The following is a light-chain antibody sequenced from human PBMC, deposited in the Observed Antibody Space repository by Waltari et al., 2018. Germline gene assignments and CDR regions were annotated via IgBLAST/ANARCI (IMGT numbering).Light chain of an antibody. V-gene: IGLV2-23*01. Sequence: SALTQPASVSGSPGQSITIPCTGTSSDVWTYNLVSWYQQHPGKAPKLMIYEGSKRPSGVSNRFSGSKSGNTASLTISGLQAEDEADYYCCSYAGSSTYVFGTGTKVTVL. J-gene: IGLJ1*01. CDR1: SSDVWTYNL. CDR2: EGS. CDR3: CSYAGSSTYV.